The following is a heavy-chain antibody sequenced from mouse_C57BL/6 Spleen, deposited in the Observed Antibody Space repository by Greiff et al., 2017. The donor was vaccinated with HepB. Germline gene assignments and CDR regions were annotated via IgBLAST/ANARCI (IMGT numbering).Heavy chain of an antibody. CDR3: AREDYYFDY. V-gene: IGHV5-17*01. J-gene: IGHJ2*01. CDR2: ISSGSSTI. CDR1: GFTFSDYG. Sequence: EVNLVESGGGLVKPGGSLKLSCAASGFTFSDYGMHWVRQAPEKGLEWVAYISSGSSTIYYADTVKGRFTISRDNAKNTLFLQMTSLRSEDTAMYYCAREDYYFDYWGQGTTLTVSS.